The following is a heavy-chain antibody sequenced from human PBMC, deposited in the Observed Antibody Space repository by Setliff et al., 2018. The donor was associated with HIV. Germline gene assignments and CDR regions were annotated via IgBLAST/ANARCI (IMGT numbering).Heavy chain of an antibody. J-gene: IGHJ3*02. Sequence: SVKVSCTASGHTFTNVDIQWLRRATGQGLEWMGGLIPIVDITKSTQKFRDRVTFTADESTKTAQMELSGLTFEDTAVYYCAKGPNFEDAFDIWGQGTVVT. CDR3: AKGPNFEDAFDI. D-gene: IGHD2-8*01. CDR1: GHTFTNVD. V-gene: IGHV1-69*10. CDR2: LIPIVDIT.